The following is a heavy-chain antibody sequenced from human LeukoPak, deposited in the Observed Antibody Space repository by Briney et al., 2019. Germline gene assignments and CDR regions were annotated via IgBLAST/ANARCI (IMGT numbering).Heavy chain of an antibody. CDR1: GGTFSSYA. J-gene: IGHJ6*03. CDR3: ARVSRDGYDRNYYCYMDV. V-gene: IGHV1-69*13. Sequence: ASVKVSCKASGGTFSSYAISWVRQAPGQGLEWMGGIIPIFGTANYAQKFQGRVTITADESTSTAYMELSSLRSEDTAVYYCARVSRDGYDRNYYCYMDVWGKGTTVTVSS. CDR2: IIPIFGTA. D-gene: IGHD5-24*01.